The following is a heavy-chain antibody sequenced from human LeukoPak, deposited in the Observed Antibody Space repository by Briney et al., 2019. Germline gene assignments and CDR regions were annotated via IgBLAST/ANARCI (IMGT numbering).Heavy chain of an antibody. CDR1: GGSISSYY. J-gene: IGHJ6*03. Sequence: KPSETLSLTCTVSGGSISSYYWSWIRQPPGKGLEWIGYIYYSGSTNYNPSLKSRVTISVDTSKNQFSLKLSSVTAADTAVYYCARGGSGSYYNYYYYYYMDVWGKGTTVTISS. V-gene: IGHV4-59*01. CDR2: IYYSGST. D-gene: IGHD3-10*01. CDR3: ARGGSGSYYNYYYYYYMDV.